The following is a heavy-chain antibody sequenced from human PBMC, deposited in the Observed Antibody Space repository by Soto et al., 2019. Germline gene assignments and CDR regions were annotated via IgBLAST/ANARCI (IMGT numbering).Heavy chain of an antibody. CDR1: GFTFSSYS. D-gene: IGHD3-3*01. V-gene: IGHV3-21*01. CDR2: ISSSSSYI. J-gene: IGHJ4*02. CDR3: ATQSVLRFLEWFLDY. Sequence: GGSLRLSCAASGFTFSSYSMNWVRQAPGKGLEWVSSISSSSSYIYYADSVKGRFTISRDNAKNSLYLQMNSLRAEDTAVYYCATQSVLRFLEWFLDYWGQGTLVTVSS.